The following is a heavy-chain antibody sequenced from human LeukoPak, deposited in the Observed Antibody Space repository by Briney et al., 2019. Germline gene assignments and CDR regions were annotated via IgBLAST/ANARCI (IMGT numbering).Heavy chain of an antibody. CDR2: ISSSSSYI. Sequence: PGGSLRLSCAASGFTFSSYSMNWVRQAPGKGLEWVSSISSSSSYIYYADSVKGRFTISGDNAKNSLYLQMNSLRAEDTAVYYCARGGVKKRKKQAHTAMVTGDYWGQGTLVTVSS. J-gene: IGHJ4*02. V-gene: IGHV3-21*01. CDR1: GFTFSSYS. CDR3: ARGGVKKRKKQAHTAMVTGDY. D-gene: IGHD5-18*01.